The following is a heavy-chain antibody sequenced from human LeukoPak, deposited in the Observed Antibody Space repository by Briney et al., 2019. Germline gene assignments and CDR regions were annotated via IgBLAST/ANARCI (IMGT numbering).Heavy chain of an antibody. CDR1: GGSISSSSYY. V-gene: IGHV4-39*07. CDR2: IYYSGST. J-gene: IGHJ4*02. CDR3: ARDRREVIQLWLLPDY. D-gene: IGHD5-18*01. Sequence: SETLSLTCTVSGGSISSSSYYWGWIRQPPGKGLEWIGSIYYSGSTYYNPSLKSRVTISVDTSKNQFSLKLSSVTAADTAVYYCARDRREVIQLWLLPDYWGQGTLVTVSS.